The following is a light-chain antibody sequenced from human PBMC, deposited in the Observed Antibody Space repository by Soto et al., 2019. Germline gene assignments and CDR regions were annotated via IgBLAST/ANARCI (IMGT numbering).Light chain of an antibody. CDR1: QSISYW. V-gene: IGKV1-5*01. CDR3: QQYNSYSKT. Sequence: DIQMTQSPSTLSASVGARVTITCRASQSISYWLAWYQQKQGNAPKLLIYAASSLESGVPSRFSVSGSGTELTITISSLQPDDAESYDGQQYNSYSKTFGQGTKVDIK. J-gene: IGKJ1*01. CDR2: AAS.